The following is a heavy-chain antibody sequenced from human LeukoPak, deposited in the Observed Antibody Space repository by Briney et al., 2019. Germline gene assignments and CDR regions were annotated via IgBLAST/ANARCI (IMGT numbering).Heavy chain of an antibody. CDR2: IYYSGST. V-gene: IGHV4-39*07. J-gene: IGHJ4*02. CDR3: ARDGYMGSGSYVEDY. Sequence: SETLSLTCTVSGGSISSSSYYWGWIRQPPGKGLEWIGSIYYSGSTYYNPSLKSRVTISVDTSKNQFSLKLSSVTAVDTAVYYCARDGYMGSGSYVEDYWGQGTLVTVSS. CDR1: GGSISSSSYY. D-gene: IGHD3-10*01.